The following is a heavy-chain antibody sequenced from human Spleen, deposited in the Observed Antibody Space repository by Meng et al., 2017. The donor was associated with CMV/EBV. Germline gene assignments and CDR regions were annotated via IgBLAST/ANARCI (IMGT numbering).Heavy chain of an antibody. CDR3: AKDRYGSGPYDY. J-gene: IGHJ4*02. Sequence: CAASGCTFSSYAMSWVRQAPGKGLEWVSAISGSGGSTYYADSVKGRFTISRDNSKNTLYLQMNSLRAEDTAVYYCAKDRYGSGPYDYWGQGTLVTVSS. CDR1: GCTFSSYA. CDR2: ISGSGGST. V-gene: IGHV3-23*01. D-gene: IGHD3-10*01.